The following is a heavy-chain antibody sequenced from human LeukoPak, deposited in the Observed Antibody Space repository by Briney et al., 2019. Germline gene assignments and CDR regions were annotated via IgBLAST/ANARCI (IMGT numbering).Heavy chain of an antibody. J-gene: IGHJ4*02. Sequence: PGGSLRLSCAASGFTFSSYAMSWVRQAPGKGLEWVSAISGSGGSTYYADSVKGRFTISRDNSKNTLYLQVNSLRAEDTAVYYCAKEVLSDSSGYYFPYYFDYWGQGTLVTVSS. D-gene: IGHD3-22*01. V-gene: IGHV3-23*01. CDR1: GFTFSSYA. CDR3: AKEVLSDSSGYYFPYYFDY. CDR2: ISGSGGST.